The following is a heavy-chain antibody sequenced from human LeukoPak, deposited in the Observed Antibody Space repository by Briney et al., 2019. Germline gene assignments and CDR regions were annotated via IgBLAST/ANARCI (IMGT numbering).Heavy chain of an antibody. V-gene: IGHV3-30*02. CDR1: GFTFSSYG. D-gene: IGHD6-19*01. CDR3: AEVGFGWYQIDY. J-gene: IGHJ4*02. Sequence: GGSLRLSCAASGFTFSSYGMHWVRQAPGKGLEWVAFIRYDGSNKYYADSVKGRFTISRDNSKNTLYLQMNSLRAEDTAVYYCAEVGFGWYQIDYWGQGTLVTVSS. CDR2: IRYDGSNK.